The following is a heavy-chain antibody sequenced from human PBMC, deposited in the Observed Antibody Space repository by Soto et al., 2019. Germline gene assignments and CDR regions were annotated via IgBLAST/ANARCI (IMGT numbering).Heavy chain of an antibody. J-gene: IGHJ4*02. CDR3: ARDRSQLVDFDY. V-gene: IGHV3-21*01. CDR1: GFTFSSYS. Sequence: EVQLVESGGGLVKPGGSLRLSCAASGFTFSSYSMNWVRQAPGKGLEWVSSISSSSSYIYYADSVKGRFTISRDNAKNSLYLQMNSLRAEDTAVYYCARDRSQLVDFDYWGQGTLVTVSS. D-gene: IGHD6-13*01. CDR2: ISSSSSYI.